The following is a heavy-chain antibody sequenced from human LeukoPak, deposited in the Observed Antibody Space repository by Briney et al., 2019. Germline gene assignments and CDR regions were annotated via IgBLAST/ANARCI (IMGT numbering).Heavy chain of an antibody. D-gene: IGHD2-15*01. CDR2: ISAYNGNT. V-gene: IGHV1-18*01. Sequence: ASVKVSCKASGYTFSSYSISWVRQAPGQGLEWMGWISAYNGNTTYAQKVKGRVNMTTDTSTSTAYMELRSLKSDDTAVYYCARASYCSDGSCYSDYWGQGTLVTVSS. CDR3: ARASYCSDGSCYSDY. J-gene: IGHJ4*02. CDR1: GYTFSSYS.